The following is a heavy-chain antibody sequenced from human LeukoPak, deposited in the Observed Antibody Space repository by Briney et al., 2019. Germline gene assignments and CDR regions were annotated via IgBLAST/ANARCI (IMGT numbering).Heavy chain of an antibody. Sequence: GGSLRLSCAASGFTFSSYGMSWVRQAPGKGLEWVSSISSSSSYIYYADSVKGRFTISRDNAKNSLYLQMNSLRAEDTAVYYCARAVTTKLTPFDYWGQGTLVTVSS. CDR2: ISSSSSYI. CDR1: GFTFSSYG. V-gene: IGHV3-21*01. CDR3: ARAVTTKLTPFDY. J-gene: IGHJ4*02. D-gene: IGHD4-17*01.